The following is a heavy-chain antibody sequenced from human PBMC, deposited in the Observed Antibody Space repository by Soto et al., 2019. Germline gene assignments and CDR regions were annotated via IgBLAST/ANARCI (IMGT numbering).Heavy chain of an antibody. V-gene: IGHV1-24*01. Sequence: ASVKVSCKVSGYTLTELSMQWVRQAPGKGLEWMGGFDPEDGETIYAQKFQGRVTMTEDTSTDTAYMELSSLRSEDTAVYYCATVRFLEWSRAYNWFDPWGQGTLVTVSS. D-gene: IGHD3-3*01. CDR3: ATVRFLEWSRAYNWFDP. CDR2: FDPEDGET. CDR1: GYTLTELS. J-gene: IGHJ5*02.